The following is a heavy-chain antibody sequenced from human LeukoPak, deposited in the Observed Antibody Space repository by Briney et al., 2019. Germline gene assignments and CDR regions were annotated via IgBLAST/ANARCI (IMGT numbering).Heavy chain of an antibody. CDR3: ARVRYYDSSGYFNWFDP. J-gene: IGHJ5*02. D-gene: IGHD3-22*01. CDR2: INHSGST. Sequence: SETLSLTCTVSGYSISSGYYWSWIRQPPGKGLEWIGEINHSGSTNYNPSLKSRVTISVDTSKNQFSLKLSSVTAADTAVYYCARVRYYDSSGYFNWFDPWGQGTLVTVSS. V-gene: IGHV4-38-2*02. CDR1: GYSISSGYY.